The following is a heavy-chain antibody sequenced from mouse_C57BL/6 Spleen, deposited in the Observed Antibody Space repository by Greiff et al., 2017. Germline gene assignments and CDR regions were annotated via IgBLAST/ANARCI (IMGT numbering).Heavy chain of an antibody. CDR1: GYTFTDYN. Sequence: VQLKESGPELVKPGASVKMSCKASGYTFTDYNMHWVKQSHGKSLEWIGYINPNNGGTSYNQKFKGKATLTVNKSSSTAYMELRSLTSEDSAVYYCARGYGSSLGGWYFDVWGTGTTVTVSS. CDR3: ARGYGSSLGGWYFDV. D-gene: IGHD1-1*01. V-gene: IGHV1-22*01. J-gene: IGHJ1*03. CDR2: INPNNGGT.